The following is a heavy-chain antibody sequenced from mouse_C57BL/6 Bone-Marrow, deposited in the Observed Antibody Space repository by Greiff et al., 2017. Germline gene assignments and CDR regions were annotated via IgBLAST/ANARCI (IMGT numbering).Heavy chain of an antibody. Sequence: QVQLQQSGAELVKPGASVKISCKASGYAFSSYWMNWVKQRPGKGLEWIGQIYPGDGDTNYNGKFKGKATLTADKSSRTAYMLRSSLTSEDSAVYFCARGTKAHFDYWGQGTTLTVSS. V-gene: IGHV1-80*01. CDR2: IYPGDGDT. D-gene: IGHD3-3*01. CDR1: GYAFSSYW. CDR3: ARGTKAHFDY. J-gene: IGHJ2*01.